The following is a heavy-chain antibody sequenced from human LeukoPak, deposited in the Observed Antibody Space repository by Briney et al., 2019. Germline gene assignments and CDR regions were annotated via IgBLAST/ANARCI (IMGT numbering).Heavy chain of an antibody. V-gene: IGHV3-23*01. CDR1: GFTFSSYG. Sequence: PGGSLRLSCAASGFTFSSYGMSWVRQAPGKGLEWVSAISGSGGSTYYADSVKGRFTISRDNSKNTLYLQMNSLRAEDTAVYYCAKDQRWLRLGSYFDYWGQGTLVTVSS. J-gene: IGHJ4*02. CDR3: AKDQRWLRLGSYFDY. D-gene: IGHD5-12*01. CDR2: ISGSGGST.